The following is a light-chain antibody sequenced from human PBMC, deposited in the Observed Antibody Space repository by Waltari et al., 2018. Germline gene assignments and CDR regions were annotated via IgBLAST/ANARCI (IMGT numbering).Light chain of an antibody. CDR1: PTVRSN. V-gene: IGKV3-15*01. CDR3: QQYQNGPRT. Sequence: EIVMTQSPATLSVSPGERATLSCRAKPTVRSNLAWYQHKPGQAPRLLIYGASTRATGIPARFSASGSGTEFTLTISALQSEDFAVYYCQQYQNGPRTFGQGTKVEIK. J-gene: IGKJ1*01. CDR2: GAS.